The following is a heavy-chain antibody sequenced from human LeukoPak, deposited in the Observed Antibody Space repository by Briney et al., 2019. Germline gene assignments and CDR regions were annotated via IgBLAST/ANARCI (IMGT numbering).Heavy chain of an antibody. CDR3: ARRKADRPRNYYIDY. CDR1: GGSVSIGRYQ. J-gene: IGHJ4*02. Sequence: SETLSLTCTVTGGSVSIGRYQWSWVRQPPGPGLEWIGDIQYNGPPAYNPSLQNRVIILRDESRNQFSLRLSSVTAADTAVYFCARRKADRPRNYYIDYWGQGILVTVSS. V-gene: IGHV4-61*01. D-gene: IGHD6-6*01. CDR2: IQYNGPP.